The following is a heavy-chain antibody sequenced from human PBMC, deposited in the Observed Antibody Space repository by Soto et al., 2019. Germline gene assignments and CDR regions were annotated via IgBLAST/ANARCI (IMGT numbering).Heavy chain of an antibody. CDR3: ARGWGITFGGVIVIPYNWFDP. J-gene: IGHJ5*02. CDR2: ISAYNGNT. D-gene: IGHD3-16*02. Sequence: ASVKVSWKASGYTFTSYGISWVRQAPGLGLEWMGWISAYNGNTNYAQKLQGRVTMTTDTSTSTAYMELRSLRSDDTAVYYCARGWGITFGGVIVIPYNWFDPWGQGTLVTVSS. CDR1: GYTFTSYG. V-gene: IGHV1-18*04.